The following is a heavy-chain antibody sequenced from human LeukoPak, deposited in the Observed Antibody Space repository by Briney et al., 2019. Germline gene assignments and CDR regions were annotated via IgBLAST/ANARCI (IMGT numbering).Heavy chain of an antibody. J-gene: IGHJ4*02. CDR2: IYFSGST. CDR1: GGSIRSHC. D-gene: IGHD6-6*01. Sequence: AETLSLICTVSGGSIRSHCWSCVRHPPGKGLEWIGYIYFSGSTNYNPSLKSRVTISMGTSENQFSLKLSSVTAADTAVYYCARGAAPHYSDYWGQGTLVTVSS. CDR3: ARGAAPHYSDY. V-gene: IGHV4-59*11.